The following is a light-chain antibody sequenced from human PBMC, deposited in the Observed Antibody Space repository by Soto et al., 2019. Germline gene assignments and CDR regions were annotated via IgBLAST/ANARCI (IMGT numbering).Light chain of an antibody. V-gene: IGLV2-14*01. CDR2: DVS. J-gene: IGLJ2*01. CDR1: SSDVGGYNY. Sequence: QSALTQPASVSGSPGQSITISCTGTSSDVGGYNYVSWYQQHPGKAPKLMIYDVSNRPSGVSTRFSGSKSGNTASLTISGLQAEDEADYYCSSYISSSTLVFAGGTKLPVL. CDR3: SSYISSSTLV.